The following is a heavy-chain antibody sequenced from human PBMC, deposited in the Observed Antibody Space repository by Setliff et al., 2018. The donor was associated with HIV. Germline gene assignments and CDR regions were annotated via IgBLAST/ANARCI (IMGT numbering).Heavy chain of an antibody. Sequence: PSETLSLTCTVSGGFIINHFWSWIRLPPGKGLEWIGYIYYSGSADYNRSLKSRVTISVDTSKSQISLKLNSVTAADTAVYYCARSPGVDTNMAFDYWGQGILVTVSS. CDR3: ARSPGVDTNMAFDY. V-gene: IGHV4-59*11. D-gene: IGHD5-18*01. J-gene: IGHJ4*02. CDR1: GGFIINHF. CDR2: IYYSGSA.